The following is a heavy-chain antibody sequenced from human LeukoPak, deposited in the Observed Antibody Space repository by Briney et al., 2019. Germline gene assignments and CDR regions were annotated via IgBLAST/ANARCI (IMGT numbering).Heavy chain of an antibody. V-gene: IGHV3-53*01. CDR2: IYGGGNT. D-gene: IGHD6-19*01. J-gene: IGHJ4*02. Sequence: GGSLRLSCAASGFTFSSYWMSWVRQAPGKGLEWVSVIYGGGNTYYADSVKGRFTISRDTFQNTVNLQMNSLRAEDTAVYYCASWPGGWYGEDSWGQGTLVTVSS. CDR3: ASWPGGWYGEDS. CDR1: GFTFSSYW.